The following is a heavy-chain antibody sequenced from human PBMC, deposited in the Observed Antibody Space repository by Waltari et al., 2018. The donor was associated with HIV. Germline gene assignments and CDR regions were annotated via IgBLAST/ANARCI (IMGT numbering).Heavy chain of an antibody. D-gene: IGHD2-15*01. CDR3: ARTFLYCSGGTCYFDY. V-gene: IGHV1-2*02. CDR1: GYTFTVHY. J-gene: IGHJ4*02. CDR2: INPNSGGT. Sequence: QLQLVQSGAEVKKPGASVKVSCKASGYTFTVHYMPWVRQAPGQGLEWMGWINPNSGGTNYAQKLQGRVTMTRDTSISTAYMELSRLRSDDTAVYYCARTFLYCSGGTCYFDYWGQGTLVTVSS.